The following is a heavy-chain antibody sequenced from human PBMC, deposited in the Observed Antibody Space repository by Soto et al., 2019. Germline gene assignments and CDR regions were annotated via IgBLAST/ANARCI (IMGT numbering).Heavy chain of an antibody. CDR2: IYYSGST. CDR3: AGGEDRDAIPSAY. J-gene: IGHJ4*02. V-gene: IGHV4-59*01. D-gene: IGHD1-26*01. Sequence: PSETLSLTCTVSGGSISSYYWSWIRQPPGKGLEWIGYIYYSGSTNYNPSLKSRVTISVDTSKNQFSLKLSSVTAADTAVYYCAGGEDRDAIPSAYWAQGPLVPVSS. CDR1: GGSISSYY.